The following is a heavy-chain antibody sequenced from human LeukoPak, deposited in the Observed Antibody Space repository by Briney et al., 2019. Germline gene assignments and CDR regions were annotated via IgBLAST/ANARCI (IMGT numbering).Heavy chain of an antibody. CDR2: ITHSGST. D-gene: IGHD3/OR15-3a*01. CDR3: ARRGLGRPDY. Sequence: SETLSLTCAVYGESFSGYYWSWIRQPPGKGLEWIGEITHSGSTNYNPSLRSRVTISVDTSKKQISLNLSSVTAADTAVYYCARRGLGRPDYWGQGTLVTVSS. V-gene: IGHV4-34*01. CDR1: GESFSGYY. J-gene: IGHJ4*02.